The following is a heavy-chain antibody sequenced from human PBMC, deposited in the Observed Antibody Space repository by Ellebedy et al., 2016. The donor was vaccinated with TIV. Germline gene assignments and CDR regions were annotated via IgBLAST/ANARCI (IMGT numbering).Heavy chain of an antibody. V-gene: IGHV3-74*01. J-gene: IGHJ1*01. CDR2: INGDESIT. CDR3: AMTNGWQYFQR. D-gene: IGHD6-19*01. Sequence: GESLKISCAASGFIFSSYDMHWVRQAPGKGLVWVSRINGDESITNHADSVKGRFTISRDNAKNTLYLQMNSLRAEDTAVYYCAMTNGWQYFQRWGQGTLVTVSS. CDR1: GFIFSSYD.